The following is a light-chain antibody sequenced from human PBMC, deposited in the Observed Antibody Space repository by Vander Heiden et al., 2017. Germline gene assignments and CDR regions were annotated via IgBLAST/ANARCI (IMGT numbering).Light chain of an antibody. CDR1: QSISSY. CDR2: AAS. CDR3: QQSYSTPPT. Sequence: PSSLSASVGDRVTITCRASQSISSYLNWYQQKPGKAPKLLIYAASSLQSGVPSRFSGSGSGTDFTLTISSLQPEDFATYYCQQSYSTPPTFGQGTKLEIK. J-gene: IGKJ2*01. V-gene: IGKV1-39*01.